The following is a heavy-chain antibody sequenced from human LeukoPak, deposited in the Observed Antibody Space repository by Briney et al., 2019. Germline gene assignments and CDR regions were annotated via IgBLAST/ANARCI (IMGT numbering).Heavy chain of an antibody. D-gene: IGHD6-13*01. Sequence: GGSLRLSCAASGFAFSGSAMSWVRQASGKGLEWVSSITSGGTTYYADSVKGRFTISRDSSKNTLYLQMNTLRPADTAVYYCAKQDSSNWRSPPARFDYWGQGTLVTVSS. J-gene: IGHJ4*02. CDR2: ITSGGTT. CDR1: GFAFSGSA. CDR3: AKQDSSNWRSPPARFDY. V-gene: IGHV3-23*01.